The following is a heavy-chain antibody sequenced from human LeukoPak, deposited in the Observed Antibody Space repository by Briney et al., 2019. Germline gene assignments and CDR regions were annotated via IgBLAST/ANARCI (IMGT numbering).Heavy chain of an antibody. Sequence: GESLKISCKGSGYSFTSYWIGWVRQMPGKGLEWMGIIYPGDSDTRYSPSFQGQVTISADKSISTVYLQWSSLKASDTAMYYCTSDLYDTTADAFDFWGQGTMVTVSS. CDR3: TSDLYDTTADAFDF. V-gene: IGHV5-51*01. J-gene: IGHJ3*01. CDR1: GYSFTSYW. CDR2: IYPGDSDT. D-gene: IGHD3-22*01.